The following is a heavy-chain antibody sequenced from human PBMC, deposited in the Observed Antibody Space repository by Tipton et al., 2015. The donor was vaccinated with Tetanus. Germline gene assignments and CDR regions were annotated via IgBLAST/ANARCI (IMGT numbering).Heavy chain of an antibody. D-gene: IGHD2-21*01. CDR1: GGSVNSGGYY. V-gene: IGHV4-31*03. J-gene: IGHJ4*02. CDR2: VYNSGTT. CDR3: AREVYNGGFYSGMDS. Sequence: TLSLTCTVSGGSVNSGGYYWTWIRLHPRKGLEYIGYVYNSGTTYYKPSLERRVTISIDISTNQFSLSLTSVTAADTALYYCAREVYNGGFYSGMDSWGQGTLVTVSS.